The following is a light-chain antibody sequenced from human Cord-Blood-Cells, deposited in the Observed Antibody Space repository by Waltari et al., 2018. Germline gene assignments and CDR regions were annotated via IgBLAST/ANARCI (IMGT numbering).Light chain of an antibody. CDR2: DVS. J-gene: IGLJ2*01. CDR1: SSDVGGYNY. V-gene: IGLV2-14*01. Sequence: QSALTQPASVSGSPGQSITISCTGTSSDVGGYNYVPWYQQHPGKAPTLMIYDVSNRPSGVSNRFSGSKSGNTASLTISGLQAEDEADYYCSSYTSSSTVFGGGTKLTVL. CDR3: SSYTSSSTV.